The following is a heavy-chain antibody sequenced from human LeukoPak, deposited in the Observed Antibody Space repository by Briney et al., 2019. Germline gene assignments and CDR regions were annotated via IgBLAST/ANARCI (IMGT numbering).Heavy chain of an antibody. V-gene: IGHV4-59*01. CDR2: IYYSGST. Sequence: PSETLSLTCTVSGGSISSYYWSWIRQPPGKGLEWIGYIYYSGSTNYNPSLKSRVTISVDTSKNQFSLKLSSVTAADMAVYYCARDNGYGDPFDYWGQGTLVTVSS. CDR3: ARDNGYGDPFDY. D-gene: IGHD4-17*01. J-gene: IGHJ4*02. CDR1: GGSISSYY.